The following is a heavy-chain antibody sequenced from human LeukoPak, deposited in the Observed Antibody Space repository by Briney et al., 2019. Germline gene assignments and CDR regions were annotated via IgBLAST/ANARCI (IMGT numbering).Heavy chain of an antibody. CDR1: GYTFTGYY. Sequence: ASVKVSCKASGYTFTGYYMHWVRQAPGQGLEWMGWINPNSGGTNYAQKFQGRVTMTRDTSISTAYMELSSLRSEDTAVYYCAREGSGSYQFGYWGQGTLVTVSS. CDR3: AREGSGSYQFGY. V-gene: IGHV1-2*02. D-gene: IGHD3-10*01. J-gene: IGHJ4*02. CDR2: INPNSGGT.